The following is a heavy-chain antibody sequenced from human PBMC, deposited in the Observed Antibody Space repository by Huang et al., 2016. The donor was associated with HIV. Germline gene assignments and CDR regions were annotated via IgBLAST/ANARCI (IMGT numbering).Heavy chain of an antibody. Sequence: EVKLLESGGGLVQPGGSLRLSCAASGFTFRRYAMSWVRQAPGKGLEWVSSIGGSSGSTDYAASVKGRFTISRDNSKNTLSLQMNSPRAEDTAVYYCAITIRPYYYDTSGYFDYWGQGTLVTVSS. V-gene: IGHV3-23*01. D-gene: IGHD3-22*01. CDR1: GFTFRRYA. CDR2: IGGSSGST. CDR3: AITIRPYYYDTSGYFDY. J-gene: IGHJ4*02.